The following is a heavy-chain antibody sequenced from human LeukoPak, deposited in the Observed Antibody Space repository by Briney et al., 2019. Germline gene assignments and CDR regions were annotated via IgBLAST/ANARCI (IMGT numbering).Heavy chain of an antibody. CDR2: INHSGST. D-gene: IGHD6-19*01. J-gene: IGHJ4*02. V-gene: IGHV4-34*01. CDR1: GGSFSGYY. CDR3: ARAGAHSSGWYLYYFDH. Sequence: SETLSLTCAVYGGSFSGYYWSWIRQPPGKGLEWIGEINHSGSTNYNPSLKSRVTISVDTSKNQFSLKLSSVTAADTAVYYCARAGAHSSGWYLYYFDHWGQGTLVTVSS.